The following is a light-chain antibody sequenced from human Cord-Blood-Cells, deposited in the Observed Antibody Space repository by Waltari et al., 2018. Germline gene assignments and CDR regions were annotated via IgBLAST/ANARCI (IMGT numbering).Light chain of an antibody. J-gene: IGKJ1*01. CDR2: GAS. CDR1: QSVSSN. Sequence: IVMTPSPPTLSVSPGERATLPCSASQSVSSNLAWYQQKPGQAPRLLIYGASTRATGIPARFSGSGSGTELTLTISSLQSEDFAVYCCQQYNNWPRTFGQGTKVEIK. CDR3: QQYNNWPRT. V-gene: IGKV3-15*01.